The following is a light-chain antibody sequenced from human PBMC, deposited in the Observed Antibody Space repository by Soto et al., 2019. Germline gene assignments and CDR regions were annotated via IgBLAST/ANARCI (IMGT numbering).Light chain of an antibody. Sequence: DIVMTQSPDSLAVSLGERATINCRSSQSVLYSSNNKNYLAWYQRKPGQPPKLLIYWASIRESGVPDRFSGSESVTDFTLTISSLQAEDVAVYYCQQYYGTPYTFGQGTKLEI. V-gene: IGKV4-1*01. CDR2: WAS. J-gene: IGKJ2*01. CDR1: QSVLYSSNNKNY. CDR3: QQYYGTPYT.